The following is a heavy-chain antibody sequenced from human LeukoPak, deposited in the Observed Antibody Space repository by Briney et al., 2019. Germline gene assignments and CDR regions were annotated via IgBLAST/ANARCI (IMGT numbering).Heavy chain of an antibody. D-gene: IGHD2-21*02. Sequence: GGSLRLSCVASGFTFNTYYTHWVRQAPGERLVWVSFINADGTITKYADSVKGRFTISRDNAKSTVYLQMNGLRVEDTAMYYCVRLAVTDTNYWGQGSLVTVSS. J-gene: IGHJ4*02. CDR1: GFTFNTYY. V-gene: IGHV3-74*01. CDR2: INADGTIT. CDR3: VRLAVTDTNY.